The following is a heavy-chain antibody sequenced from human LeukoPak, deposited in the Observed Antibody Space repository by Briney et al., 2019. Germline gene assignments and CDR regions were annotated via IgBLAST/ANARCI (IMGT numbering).Heavy chain of an antibody. D-gene: IGHD7-27*01. V-gene: IGHV4-39*01. CDR2: IYYSGST. CDR3: ARRANWGGTFDI. J-gene: IGHJ3*02. CDR1: AGPISSSSYY. Sequence: SETLPLTCTVSAGPISSSSYYWGWIRQPPGKGLEWIGSIYYSGSTHYNPSLKSRVTISVDTSKNQFSLKLSSVTAADTAVYYCARRANWGGTFDIWGQGTMVTVSS.